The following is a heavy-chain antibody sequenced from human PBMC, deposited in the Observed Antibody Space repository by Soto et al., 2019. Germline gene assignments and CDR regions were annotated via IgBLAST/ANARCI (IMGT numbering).Heavy chain of an antibody. CDR3: ARHRGTISLTDY. CDR1: GGSISSSSYY. V-gene: IGHV4-39*01. J-gene: IGHJ4*02. CDR2: IYYSGST. D-gene: IGHD3-9*01. Sequence: QLQLQESGPGLVKPSETLSLTCTVSGGSISSSSYYWGWIRQPPGKGLEWIGSIYYSGSTYYNPSLKSRVTISVDTSKNQFSLKLSSVTAADTAVYYWARHRGTISLTDYWGQGTLVTVSS.